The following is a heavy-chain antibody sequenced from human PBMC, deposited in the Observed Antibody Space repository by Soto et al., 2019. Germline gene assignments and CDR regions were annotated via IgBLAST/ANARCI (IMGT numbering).Heavy chain of an antibody. CDR3: ARGGKRFDSSGYYYVGQSTNDY. D-gene: IGHD3-22*01. CDR1: GYTFTSYG. CDR2: ISAYNGNT. V-gene: IGHV1-18*01. Sequence: ASVKVSCKASGYTFTSYGISWVRQAPGQGLEWMGWISAYNGNTNYAQKLQGRVTMTTDTSASTAYMELRSLRSDDTAVYYCARGGKRFDSSGYYYVGQSTNDYWGQGTLVTVSS. J-gene: IGHJ4*02.